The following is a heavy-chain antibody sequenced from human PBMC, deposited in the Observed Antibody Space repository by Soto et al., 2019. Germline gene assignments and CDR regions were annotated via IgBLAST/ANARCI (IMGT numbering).Heavy chain of an antibody. D-gene: IGHD6-19*01. CDR2: INAGNGDT. CDR3: ARDGAVAGNANFDY. V-gene: IGHV1-3*01. Sequence: QVNLVQSGAEVKNPGASVKVSCKASGYSFTTYGIHWVPQAPGQSLEWMGWINAGNGDTKYSRKSQGRVSITRDTFASTAYMHLSSLTSEDTAVYYCARDGAVAGNANFDYWGQGTLVTVSS. J-gene: IGHJ4*02. CDR1: GYSFTTYG.